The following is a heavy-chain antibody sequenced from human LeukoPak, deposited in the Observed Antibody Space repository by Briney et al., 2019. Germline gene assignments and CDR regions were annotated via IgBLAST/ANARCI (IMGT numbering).Heavy chain of an antibody. J-gene: IGHJ4*02. Sequence: KPSETLSLTCSVSGGSISSYYWGWIRQPAGKGLEWIGRIYTSGSTNYNPSLKSRVTMSVDMSTNQFSLKLSSVSAADTAVYYCARAGDSSGYEYYFDYWGQGTLVTVSS. V-gene: IGHV4-4*07. CDR3: ARAGDSSGYEYYFDY. CDR2: IYTSGST. CDR1: GGSISSYY. D-gene: IGHD3-22*01.